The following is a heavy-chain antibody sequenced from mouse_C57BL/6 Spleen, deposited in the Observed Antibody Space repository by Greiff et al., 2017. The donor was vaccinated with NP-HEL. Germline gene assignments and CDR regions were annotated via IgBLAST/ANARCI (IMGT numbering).Heavy chain of an antibody. CDR3: ARERITTVGAGFAY. V-gene: IGHV1-42*01. CDR2: INPSTGGT. CDR1: GYSFTGYY. Sequence: VQLQQSGPELVKPGASVKISCKASGYSFTGYYMNWVKQSPEKSLEWIGEINPSTGGTTYNQKFKAKATLTVDKSSSTAYMQLKSLTSEDSAVYYCARERITTVGAGFAYWGQGTLVTVSA. D-gene: IGHD1-1*01. J-gene: IGHJ3*01.